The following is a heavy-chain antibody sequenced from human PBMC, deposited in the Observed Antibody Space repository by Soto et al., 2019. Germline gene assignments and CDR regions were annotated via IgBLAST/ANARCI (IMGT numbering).Heavy chain of an antibody. CDR1: GFTFSSYA. CDR2: ISYDGSNK. J-gene: IGHJ6*02. V-gene: IGHV3-30-3*01. D-gene: IGHD4-17*01. Sequence: QVQLVESGGGVVQPGRSLRLSCAASGFTFSSYAMHWVRQAPGKGLEWVAVISYDGSNKYYADSVKGRFTISRDNSKNTLYLQMNSLRAEDTAVYYCARYGDRVYGMDVWGQGTTVTVSS. CDR3: ARYGDRVYGMDV.